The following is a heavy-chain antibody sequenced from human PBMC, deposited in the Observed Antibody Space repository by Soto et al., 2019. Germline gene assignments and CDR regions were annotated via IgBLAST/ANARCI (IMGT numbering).Heavy chain of an antibody. CDR2: INPNSGGT. D-gene: IGHD3-22*01. V-gene: IGHV1-2*04. J-gene: IGHJ4*02. CDR1: GYTFTGYY. CDR3: ASAPRASGGYPQYYFDY. Sequence: QVQLVQSGAEVKKPGASVKVSCKASGYTFTGYYMHWVRQAPGQGLEWMGWINPNSGGTNYAQKFQGWVTMTRDTSISTYYMELSRLRSDDTAVYYCASAPRASGGYPQYYFDYWGQGTVVTVSS.